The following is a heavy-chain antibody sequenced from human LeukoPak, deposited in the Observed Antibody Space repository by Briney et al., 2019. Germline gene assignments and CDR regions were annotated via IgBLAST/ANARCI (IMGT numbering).Heavy chain of an antibody. J-gene: IGHJ4*02. CDR3: ARDRKVDYFDY. CDR2: IWADGSNK. V-gene: IGHV3-33*01. CDR1: GFTFSSYD. Sequence: GGSLRLSCAASGFTFSSYDMHWVRQAPGKGLEWVAVIWADGSNKYHADSVKGRFTISRDNSKNTQYLQMNTLRAEDTAVYYCARDRKVDYFDYWGQGTLVTVSS.